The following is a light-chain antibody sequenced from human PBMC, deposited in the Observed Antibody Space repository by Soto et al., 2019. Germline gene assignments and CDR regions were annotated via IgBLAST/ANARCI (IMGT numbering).Light chain of an antibody. J-gene: IGKJ5*01. CDR1: QSVSRY. Sequence: EIVLTQSPATLSLSPGDRATLSCRASQSVSRYLAWFQQKPGQTPRLLIYATSNRATGIPDRFSGSGSGTDFTLTVSSLEHEDFEVYYCQQRINWPITFGQGTRLEIQ. CDR2: ATS. CDR3: QQRINWPIT. V-gene: IGKV3-11*01.